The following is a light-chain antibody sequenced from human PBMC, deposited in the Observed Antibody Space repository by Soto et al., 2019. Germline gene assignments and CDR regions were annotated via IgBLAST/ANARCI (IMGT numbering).Light chain of an antibody. CDR1: QSVSDN. CDR2: GAS. Sequence: EIVMTQSPATLSVSPGERVILSCRASQSVSDNLAWYQQKPGQAPRLLIYGASTRATTITARFSGSGSVTEFTLTISSLQSEDFAVYYCQQSNNWPYTFGQGTRLDIK. CDR3: QQSNNWPYT. J-gene: IGKJ2*01. V-gene: IGKV3-15*01.